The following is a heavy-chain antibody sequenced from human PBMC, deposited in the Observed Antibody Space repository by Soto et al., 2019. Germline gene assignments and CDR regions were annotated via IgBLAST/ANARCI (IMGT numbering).Heavy chain of an antibody. Sequence: GGSLRLSCAASGFTISSNAMYWVRQAPGKGLEWVSAISDRGDTTRYADSVKGRFTISRDTSKNTLYLQLNALRADDTAVYYCAKDKPGTTSFDYWGQGTLVTVSS. CDR3: AKDKPGTTSFDY. J-gene: IGHJ4*02. D-gene: IGHD1-1*01. CDR2: ISDRGDTT. CDR1: GFTISSNA. V-gene: IGHV3-23*01.